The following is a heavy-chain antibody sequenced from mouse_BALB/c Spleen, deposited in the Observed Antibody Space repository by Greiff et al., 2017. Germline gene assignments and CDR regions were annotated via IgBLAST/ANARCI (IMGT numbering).Heavy chain of an antibody. Sequence: EVKLMESGGGLVQPGGSRKLSCAASGFTFSDYGMAWVRQAPGKGPEWVAFISNLAYSIYYADTVTGRFTISRENAKNTLYLEMSSLRSEDTATYYCARYRGVRAMDYWGQGTSVTVSS. J-gene: IGHJ4*01. D-gene: IGHD2-14*01. CDR2: ISNLAYSI. V-gene: IGHV5-15*02. CDR3: ARYRGVRAMDY. CDR1: GFTFSDYG.